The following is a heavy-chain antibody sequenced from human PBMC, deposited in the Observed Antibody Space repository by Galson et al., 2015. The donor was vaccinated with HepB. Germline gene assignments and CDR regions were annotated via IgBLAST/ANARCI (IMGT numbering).Heavy chain of an antibody. CDR2: ISYDGSNK. CDR3: ARAGPGASYDYVWGSYRFSAPPPDY. CDR1: GFTFSSYA. V-gene: IGHV3-30-3*01. J-gene: IGHJ4*02. Sequence: SLRLSCAASGFTFSSYAMHWVRQAPGKGLEWVAVISYDGSNKYYADSVKGRFTISRDNSKNTLYLQMNSLRAEDTAVYYCARAGPGASYDYVWGSYRFSAPPPDYWGQGTLVTVSS. D-gene: IGHD3-16*02.